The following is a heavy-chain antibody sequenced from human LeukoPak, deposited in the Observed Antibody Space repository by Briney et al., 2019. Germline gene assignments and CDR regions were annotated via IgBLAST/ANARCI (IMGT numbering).Heavy chain of an antibody. CDR3: ARDKTVSALRRDYMDV. J-gene: IGHJ6*03. CDR2: INLDGSTT. Sequence: PGGSLRLSCVASGFTFSNYWMHWVRQVPGKGLVWVSRINLDGSTTTYADSVKGRFTISRDNAKNTLYLQMNSLRAEDTALYYCARDKTVSALRRDYMDVWGNGTTVTVSS. D-gene: IGHD4-17*01. V-gene: IGHV3-74*01. CDR1: GFTFSNYW.